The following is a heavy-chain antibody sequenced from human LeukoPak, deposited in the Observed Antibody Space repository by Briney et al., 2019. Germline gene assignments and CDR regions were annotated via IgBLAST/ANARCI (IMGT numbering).Heavy chain of an antibody. V-gene: IGHV3-23*01. Sequence: GGSLRLSCAASGFTFSSYAMSWVRQAPGKGLEWVSAISGSGGSTYYADSVKGRFTISRDNSKNTLYLQMNSLRAEDTAVYYCAKDMGGVRIHSRNHGIDYWGQGTLVTVSS. CDR3: AKDMGGVRIHSRNHGIDY. CDR1: GFTFSSYA. D-gene: IGHD1-14*01. CDR2: ISGSGGST. J-gene: IGHJ4*02.